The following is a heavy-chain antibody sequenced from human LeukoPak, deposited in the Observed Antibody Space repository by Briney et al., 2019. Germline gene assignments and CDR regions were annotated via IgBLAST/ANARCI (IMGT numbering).Heavy chain of an antibody. J-gene: IGHJ4*02. D-gene: IGHD2-2*01. CDR2: FDPEDGET. V-gene: IGHV1-24*01. Sequence: GASVKVSCKVSGYTLTELSMHWVRQAPGKGLEWMGGFDPEDGETIYAQKFQGRVTMTGDTSTDTAYMELSSLRSEDTAVYYCATGIAGCSSTSCYPDYWGQGTLVTVSS. CDR1: GYTLTELS. CDR3: ATGIAGCSSTSCYPDY.